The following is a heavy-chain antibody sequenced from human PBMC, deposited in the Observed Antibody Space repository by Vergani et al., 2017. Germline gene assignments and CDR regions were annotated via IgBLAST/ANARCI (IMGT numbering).Heavy chain of an antibody. D-gene: IGHD2-2*01. Sequence: QVQLVQSGAEVKKPGASVKVSCKASGYTFTSYGISWVRQAPGQGLEWMGWISAYNGNTNYAQKLQGRVTMTTDTSTSTACMERRSLRSEDTAVYYCAREVDIVVVPAAISPRDETPADNYYYYMDVWGKGTTVTVSS. V-gene: IGHV1-18*01. CDR3: AREVDIVVVPAAISPRDETPADNYYYYMDV. J-gene: IGHJ6*03. CDR1: GYTFTSYG. CDR2: ISAYNGNT.